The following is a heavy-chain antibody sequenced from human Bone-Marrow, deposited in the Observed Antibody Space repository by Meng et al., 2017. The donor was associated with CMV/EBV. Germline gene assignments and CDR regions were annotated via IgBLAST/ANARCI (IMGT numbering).Heavy chain of an antibody. CDR2: IFPIFGTA. V-gene: IGHV1-69*05. J-gene: IGHJ5*02. CDR1: GGTFSSYA. D-gene: IGHD3-10*01. CDR3: ARVTMVRGVNWFDP. Sequence: SVKVSCKPSGGTFSSYAISWVRQAPGQGLEWMGGIFPIFGTANYAQKFQGRVTITTDESTSTAYMELSSLRSEDTAVYYCARVTMVRGVNWFDPWGQGTLVSGS.